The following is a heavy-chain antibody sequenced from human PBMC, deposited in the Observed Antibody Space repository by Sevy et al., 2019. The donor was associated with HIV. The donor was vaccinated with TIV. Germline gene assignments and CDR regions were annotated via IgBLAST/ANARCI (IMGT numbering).Heavy chain of an antibody. CDR1: GYTFTSYG. CDR2: ISANNGNT. D-gene: IGHD3-22*01. V-gene: IGHV1-18*01. CDR3: ARDPRTFYYDSSGYGHDY. Sequence: ASVKVSCKASGYTFTSYGISWVRQAPGQGLEWMGWISANNGNTNYVQMFQGRVTMTTDTSTTTAYMELRSLRSDDTAVYYCARDPRTFYYDSSGYGHDYWGQGTLVTVSS. J-gene: IGHJ4*02.